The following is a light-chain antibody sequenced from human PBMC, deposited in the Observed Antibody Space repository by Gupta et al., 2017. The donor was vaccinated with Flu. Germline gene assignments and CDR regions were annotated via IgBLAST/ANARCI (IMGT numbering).Light chain of an antibody. CDR3: MQGVHLIT. CDR2: KVS. CDR1: QSLVYSDGNTY. V-gene: IGKV2-30*01. J-gene: IGKJ5*01. Sequence: VVMTQSPLSLPVTLGQPASISCRSSQSLVYSDGNTYLSWFQQRPGQSPRRLIYKVSNRDSGVPDRFSGSGSGTDFTLKISRGEAEDVGIYYGMQGVHLITLGKGTRLEIK.